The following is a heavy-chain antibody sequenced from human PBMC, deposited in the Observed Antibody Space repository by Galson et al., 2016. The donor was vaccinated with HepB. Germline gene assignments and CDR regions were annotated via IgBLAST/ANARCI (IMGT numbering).Heavy chain of an antibody. V-gene: IGHV3-74*01. D-gene: IGHD3-16*01. J-gene: IGHJ3*02. Sequence: SLRLSCAASGFNFITTWMHWVRQSPGKGLVWVSRINGDGRITNYADSVRGRFTISRDNAKNTVSLQMNSLRAEDTAIYYCVRDFLWGEGADAFDIWGQGTGVTVPS. CDR2: INGDGRIT. CDR1: GFNFITTW. CDR3: VRDFLWGEGADAFDI.